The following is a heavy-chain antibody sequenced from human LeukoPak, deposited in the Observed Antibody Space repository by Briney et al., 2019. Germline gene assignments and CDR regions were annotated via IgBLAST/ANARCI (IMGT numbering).Heavy chain of an antibody. CDR3: ARSGWQWLYFDY. Sequence: GASVKVSCKASGYTFTSYYMHWVRQAPGQGLEWMGIVNPSGGSTSYAQKFQGRVTMTRDMSTSTVYMELSSLRSEDTAVYYCARSGWQWLYFDYWGQGTLVTVSS. CDR2: VNPSGGST. V-gene: IGHV1-46*01. D-gene: IGHD6-19*01. J-gene: IGHJ4*02. CDR1: GYTFTSYY.